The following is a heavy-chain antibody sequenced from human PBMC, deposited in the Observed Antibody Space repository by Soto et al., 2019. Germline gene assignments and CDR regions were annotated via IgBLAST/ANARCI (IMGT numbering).Heavy chain of an antibody. Sequence: QVTLKESGPVLVKPTETLTLTCTVSGFSLSNARMGVSWIRQPPGKALEWLAHIFSNDEKSYSTSLKSRLTISKDTSKSEVVLSMTNIDPVDTATYYCERIRGGSYYVDYWGQGTLVTVSS. V-gene: IGHV2-26*01. CDR1: GFSLSNARMG. J-gene: IGHJ4*02. D-gene: IGHD1-26*01. CDR2: IFSNDEK. CDR3: ERIRGGSYYVDY.